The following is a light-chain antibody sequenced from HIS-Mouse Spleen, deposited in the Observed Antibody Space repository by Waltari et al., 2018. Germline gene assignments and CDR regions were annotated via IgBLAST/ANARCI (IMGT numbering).Light chain of an antibody. CDR3: CSYVGSSTYV. CDR2: EGS. J-gene: IGLJ1*01. CDR1: SSDVGSYNL. V-gene: IGLV2-23*01. Sequence: QSALTQPASVSGSPGQSTTISCTGTSSDVGSYNLVSWYQQHPGKAPKLMIYEGSKRPSGVSNRFSGSKSGNTASLTISGLQAEDEADYYCCSYVGSSTYVFGTGTKVTVL.